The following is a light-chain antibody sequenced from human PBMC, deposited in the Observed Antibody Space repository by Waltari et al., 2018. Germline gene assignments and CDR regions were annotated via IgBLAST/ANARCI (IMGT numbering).Light chain of an antibody. CDR3: QQRNTWPRT. V-gene: IGKV3-11*01. CDR1: QSVGTS. CDR2: DAS. Sequence: EIFLTQSPATLSVSAGERAALSCRASQSVGTSLAWYQHRTGQPPRLLIYDASKRAAGIPARFSGSGSGTDFTLAIDTREPDDFAVYYCQQRNTWPRTFGQGTKVEI. J-gene: IGKJ1*01.